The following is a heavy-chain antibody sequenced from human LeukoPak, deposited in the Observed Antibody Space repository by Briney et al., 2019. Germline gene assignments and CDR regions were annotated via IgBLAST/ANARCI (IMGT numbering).Heavy chain of an antibody. CDR2: IHYTGRT. Sequence: SETLSLTCTISRGSIRTYYWSWIRHTPGTTLEWIGNIHYTGRTRYHPSLESRVTTSLDTPKNEFSLRLTSMTAADSAVYYCARGRPDPQNSDYWDYWGQGILVPVSS. V-gene: IGHV4-59*13. D-gene: IGHD3-22*01. CDR1: RGSIRTYY. J-gene: IGHJ4*02. CDR3: ARGRPDPQNSDYWDY.